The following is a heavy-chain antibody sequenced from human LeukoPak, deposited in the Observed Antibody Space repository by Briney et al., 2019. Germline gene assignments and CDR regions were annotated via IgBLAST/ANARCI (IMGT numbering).Heavy chain of an antibody. CDR2: ISAYNGNT. D-gene: IGHD3-9*01. J-gene: IGHJ4*02. Sequence: ASVKVSCKASGYTFTSYGISWVRQAPGQGLEWMGWISAYNGNTNYAQKLQGRVTMTTDTSTGTAYMELRSLRSDDTAVYYCARAPPYYDILTGYYTPELDYWGQGTLVTVSS. CDR1: GYTFTSYG. CDR3: ARAPPYYDILTGYYTPELDY. V-gene: IGHV1-18*01.